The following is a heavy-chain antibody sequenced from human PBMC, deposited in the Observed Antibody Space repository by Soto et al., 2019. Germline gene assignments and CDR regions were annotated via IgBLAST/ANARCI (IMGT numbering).Heavy chain of an antibody. CDR1: GYTFSSYG. CDR3: ARLNGYSTGWSAT. V-gene: IGHV1-18*01. CDR2: ISTFNGNA. D-gene: IGHD2-8*02. Sequence: ASVKVSCKTSGYTFSSYGIMWVRQAPGQGLECMGWISTFNGNAHYAQNLQDRVTMTTDTSTSTVYLELTSLTSDDTGVYHCARLNGYSTGWSATWG. J-gene: IGHJ5*01.